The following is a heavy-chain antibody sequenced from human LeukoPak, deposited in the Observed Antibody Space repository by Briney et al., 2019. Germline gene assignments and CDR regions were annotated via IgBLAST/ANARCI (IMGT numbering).Heavy chain of an antibody. V-gene: IGHV4-39*01. CDR1: GGSIISSSYY. Sequence: SETLSLTCTVSGGSIISSSYYWGWIRQPPGKGLEWIGSIYYSGSTYYNPSLKSRVTISVDTSKNQFTLKLSSVTAADTAVYYCARRARYSYHNWGQGTLVTVSS. J-gene: IGHJ4*02. CDR2: IYYSGST. D-gene: IGHD5-18*01. CDR3: ARRARYSYHN.